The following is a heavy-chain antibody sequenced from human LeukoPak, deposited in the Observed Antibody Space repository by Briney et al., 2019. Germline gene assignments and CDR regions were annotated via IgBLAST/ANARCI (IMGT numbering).Heavy chain of an antibody. CDR1: GFTFSSYW. Sequence: GGSLRLSCAASGFTFSSYWMSWVRQAPGKGLEWVANIKQDGNEKYYVDSVKGRFTISRDNANNSLYLQMNSLRAEDTAVYYCARDGNWGSDYFDYWGQGTLVSVCS. D-gene: IGHD7-27*01. J-gene: IGHJ4*02. CDR3: ARDGNWGSDYFDY. V-gene: IGHV3-7*01. CDR2: IKQDGNEK.